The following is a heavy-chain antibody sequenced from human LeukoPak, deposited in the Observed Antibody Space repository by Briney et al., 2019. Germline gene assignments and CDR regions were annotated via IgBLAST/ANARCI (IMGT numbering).Heavy chain of an antibody. CDR2: ISSSSSYI. J-gene: IGHJ3*02. CDR3: ARDANWNDYAFDI. D-gene: IGHD1-20*01. CDR1: EFDFSSHA. Sequence: GGSLRLSCAASEFDFSSHAMNWVRQAPGKGLEWVSSISSSSSYIYYADSVKGRFTISRDNAKNSLYLQMNSLRAEDTAVYYCARDANWNDYAFDIWGQGTMVTVSS. V-gene: IGHV3-21*01.